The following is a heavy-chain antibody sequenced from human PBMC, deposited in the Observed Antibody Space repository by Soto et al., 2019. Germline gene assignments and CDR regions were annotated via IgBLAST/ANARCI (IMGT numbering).Heavy chain of an antibody. D-gene: IGHD2-15*01. Sequence: GGSLRLSCAASGFTFSSYAMHWVRQAPGKGLEWVAVISYDGSNKYYADSVKSRFTISRDNSKNTLYLQMNSLRAEDTAVYYCARDYRDIVVVVAPTVAGMDVWGQGTTVTVSS. V-gene: IGHV3-30-3*01. CDR1: GFTFSSYA. J-gene: IGHJ6*02. CDR3: ARDYRDIVVVVAPTVAGMDV. CDR2: ISYDGSNK.